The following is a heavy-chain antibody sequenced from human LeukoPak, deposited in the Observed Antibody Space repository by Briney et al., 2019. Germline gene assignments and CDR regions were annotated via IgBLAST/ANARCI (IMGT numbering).Heavy chain of an antibody. Sequence: PSETLSLTCTVSGGSISRYYWSWIRQPAGKGLEWIGRIYSDGTITYNPSLQSRLTMSIDTSKNQFSLKLSSVTAADTAVYYCARGIRRGPSDFDYWGQGTLVTVSS. V-gene: IGHV4-4*07. J-gene: IGHJ4*02. CDR1: GGSISRYY. CDR3: ARGIRRGPSDFDY. CDR2: IYSDGTI.